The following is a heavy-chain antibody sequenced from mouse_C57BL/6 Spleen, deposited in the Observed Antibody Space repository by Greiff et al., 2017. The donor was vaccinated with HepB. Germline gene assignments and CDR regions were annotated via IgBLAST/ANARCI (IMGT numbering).Heavy chain of an antibody. J-gene: IGHJ3*01. CDR1: GFTFTDYY. CDR2: IRNKANGYTT. Sequence: EVHLVESGGGLVQPGGSLSLSCAASGFTFTDYYMSWVRQPPGKALEWLGFIRNKANGYTTEYSASVKGRFTISRDNSQSILYLQMNALRAEDSATYYCARYEPADGYYCGFAYWGQGALVTVSA. CDR3: ARYEPADGYYCGFAY. V-gene: IGHV7-3*01. D-gene: IGHD2-3*01.